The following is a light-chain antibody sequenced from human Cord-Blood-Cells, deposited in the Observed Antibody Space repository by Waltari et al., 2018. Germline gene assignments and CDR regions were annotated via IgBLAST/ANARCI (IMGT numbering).Light chain of an antibody. CDR2: EGS. Sequence: QSALTQPASVSGSPGQSITISCTGTSSDVGSYNLVSWYQQHPGKAPKLMIYEGSKPPSGVSTRLSGSKSGNTASLTISGLQAEDEADYYCCSYAGSSTFVVFGGGTKLTVL. J-gene: IGLJ2*01. CDR1: SSDVGSYNL. CDR3: CSYAGSSTFVV. V-gene: IGLV2-23*03.